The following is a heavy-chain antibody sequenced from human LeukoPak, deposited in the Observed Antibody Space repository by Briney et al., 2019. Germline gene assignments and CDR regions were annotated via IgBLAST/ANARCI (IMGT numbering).Heavy chain of an antibody. J-gene: IGHJ4*02. Sequence: GSLRLSCAASGFTFSSYGMHWVRQAPGKGLEWVAVISYDGSNKYYADSVKGRFTISRDNSKNTLYLQMNSLRAEDTAVYYCAKGPSTSCLDYWGQGTLVTVSS. CDR1: GFTFSSYG. CDR2: ISYDGSNK. V-gene: IGHV3-30*18. CDR3: AKGPSTSCLDY. D-gene: IGHD2-2*01.